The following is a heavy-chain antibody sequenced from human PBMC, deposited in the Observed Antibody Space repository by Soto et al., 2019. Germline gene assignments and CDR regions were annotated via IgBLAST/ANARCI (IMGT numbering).Heavy chain of an antibody. CDR2: FYWDDDR. D-gene: IGHD1-26*01. CDR1: GFSLSTSGVG. Sequence: QITLKESGPALVRPTQTLTLTCSFSGFSLSTSGVGVGWLRQAPGKALEWLTLFYWDDDRRYNPSLRSRLSFAKDTSRNQVVLTMTNMDPVDTATYYCAPGSSTVGAPAFDYWGQGILVTVSS. CDR3: APGSSTVGAPAFDY. V-gene: IGHV2-5*02. J-gene: IGHJ4*02.